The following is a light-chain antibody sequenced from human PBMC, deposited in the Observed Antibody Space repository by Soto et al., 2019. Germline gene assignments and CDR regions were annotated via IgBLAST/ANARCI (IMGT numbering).Light chain of an antibody. CDR3: QQYNNWPL. CDR1: QSVSSN. Sequence: DIGMTQSPATLSVSTGERATLSCRASQSVSSNLAWYQQKPGQAPRLLIYGASTRAVGIPARFSGSGSGTEFTLTISSLQSEDSAIYYCQQYNNWPLFGQGTRLAI. CDR2: GAS. J-gene: IGKJ5*01. V-gene: IGKV3-15*01.